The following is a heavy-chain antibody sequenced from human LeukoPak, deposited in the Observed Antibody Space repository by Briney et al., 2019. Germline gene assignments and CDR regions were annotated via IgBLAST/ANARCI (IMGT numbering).Heavy chain of an antibody. Sequence: GGSLRLSCAASGFSFSTYSMNWVRQAPGKRLEWVSYISSSSSTMYYADSVKGRFTISRDNAKNSLYLQMNSLRAEDTAVYYCASPTISRSLDYWGQGTLVTVSS. D-gene: IGHD1-26*01. V-gene: IGHV3-48*04. CDR3: ASPTISRSLDY. CDR1: GFSFSTYS. CDR2: ISSSSSTM. J-gene: IGHJ4*02.